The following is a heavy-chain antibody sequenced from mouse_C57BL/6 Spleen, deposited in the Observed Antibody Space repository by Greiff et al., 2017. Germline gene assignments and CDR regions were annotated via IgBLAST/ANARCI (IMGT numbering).Heavy chain of an antibody. CDR3: ARGGYGNHGGMDY. CDR2: ISYDGSN. D-gene: IGHD2-1*01. CDR1: GYSITSGYY. V-gene: IGHV3-6*01. Sequence: EVQLVESGPGLVKPSQSLSLTCSVTGYSITSGYYWNWIRQFPGNKLEWMGYISYDGSNNYNPSLKNRISITRDTSKNQFFLKLNSVTTEDTATYYCARGGYGNHGGMDYWGQGTSVTVSS. J-gene: IGHJ4*01.